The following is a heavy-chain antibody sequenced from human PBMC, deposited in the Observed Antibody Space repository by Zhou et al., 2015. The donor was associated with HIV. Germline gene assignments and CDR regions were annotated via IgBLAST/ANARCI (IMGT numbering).Heavy chain of an antibody. CDR1: GGTFSSYA. D-gene: IGHD2-2*01. J-gene: IGHJ6*03. V-gene: IGHV1-69*01. CDR3: ARLNVVPAAIRYYYMDV. CDR2: IIPIFGTA. Sequence: QVQLVQSGAEVKKPGSSVKVSCKASGGTFSSYAISWVRQAPGQGLEWMGGIIPIFGTANYAQKFQGRVTITADESTSTAYMELSSLRSEDTAVYYCARLNVVPAAIRYYYMDVWGKGTTVTVSS.